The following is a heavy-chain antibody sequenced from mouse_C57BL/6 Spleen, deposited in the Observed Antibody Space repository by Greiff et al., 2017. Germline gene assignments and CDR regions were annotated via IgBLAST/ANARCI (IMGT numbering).Heavy chain of an antibody. Sequence: QVQLQQPGAELVRPGASVKLSCKASGYTFTDYYINWVKQRPGQGLEWIARIYPGSGNTYYNEKFKGKATLTAEKSSSTAYMQLSSLTTEDTTVYFCARSSSSPYYYAMDYWGQGTSVTVSS. V-gene: IGHV1-76*01. CDR1: GYTFTDYY. CDR2: IYPGSGNT. J-gene: IGHJ4*01. CDR3: ARSSSSPYYYAMDY. D-gene: IGHD1-1*01.